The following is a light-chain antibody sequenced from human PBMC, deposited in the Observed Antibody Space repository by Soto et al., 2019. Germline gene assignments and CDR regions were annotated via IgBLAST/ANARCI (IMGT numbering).Light chain of an antibody. CDR3: SSYTTSSTLV. CDR2: EVS. CDR1: SSDVGGYNF. V-gene: IGLV2-14*03. J-gene: IGLJ1*01. Sequence: QSALTQPASVFGSPGQSITISCTGTSSDVGGYNFVSWYQQHPGKAPKLMIYEVSSRPSGVSNRFSGSKSGNTASLTISGLQAEDEADYYCSSYTTSSTLVFGTGTKVTVL.